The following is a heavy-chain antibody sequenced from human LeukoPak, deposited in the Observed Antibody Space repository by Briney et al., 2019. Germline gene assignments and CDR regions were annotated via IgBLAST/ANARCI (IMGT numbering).Heavy chain of an antibody. D-gene: IGHD6-19*01. Sequence: SETLSLTCTVSGGSISSGSYYWSWIRQPPGKGLEWIGHIYNGGSTNYSPSLKSRVTITVNTSKNQFSLKLSSVTAADTAVYYCARFKRAGGWSYFDYWGQGTLVTVSS. CDR1: GGSISSGSYY. V-gene: IGHV4-61*01. J-gene: IGHJ4*02. CDR2: IYNGGST. CDR3: ARFKRAGGWSYFDY.